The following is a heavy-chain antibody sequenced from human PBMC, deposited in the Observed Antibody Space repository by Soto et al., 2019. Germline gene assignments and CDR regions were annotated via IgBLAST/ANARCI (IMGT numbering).Heavy chain of an antibody. CDR2: IYWDDDR. D-gene: IGHD3-22*01. CDR3: AHRLTSPYYYDGSEYPHVFEM. V-gene: IGHV2-5*02. J-gene: IGHJ3*02. CDR1: GFSLSTTGVG. Sequence: QITLKESGPTLMKPAQTLTLTCTFSGFSLSTTGVGVGWIRQPPGKALEWLALIYWDDDRRYSPSLKSRLTIPKATSKNPVVLRMTNMDPVDTATYYCAHRLTSPYYYDGSEYPHVFEMWGQGTMVTVSS.